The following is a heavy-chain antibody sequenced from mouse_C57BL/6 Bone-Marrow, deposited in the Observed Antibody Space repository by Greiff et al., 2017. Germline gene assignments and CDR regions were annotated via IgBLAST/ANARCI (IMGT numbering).Heavy chain of an antibody. D-gene: IGHD4-1*01. V-gene: IGHV1-55*01. CDR1: GYTFTSYW. J-gene: IGHJ2*01. Sequence: QVQLQQPGAELVKPGASVKMSCKASGYTFTSYWINWVKQRPGQGLEGIGDIYPTSGRTNYNEKFKSKAILTVDTSSNTAYMQLSSLTSEDSAVFYCARSGPLGRSFDYWGQGTTLTVSS. CDR3: ARSGPLGRSFDY. CDR2: IYPTSGRT.